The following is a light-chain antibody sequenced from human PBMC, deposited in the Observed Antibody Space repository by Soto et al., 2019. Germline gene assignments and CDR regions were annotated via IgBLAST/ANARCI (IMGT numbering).Light chain of an antibody. CDR2: DVG. V-gene: IGLV2-14*03. J-gene: IGLJ1*01. CDR3: HSYRTVSTNV. Sequence: QSALTQPASVSGSPGQSITIACTGTSSDIGGYNFVSWYQHHPGKAPKLLIYDVGNRPSGGSNRFTGSKSSNTASLPISGLHAEDEAHYYCHSYRTVSTNVFGAGTKLTVL. CDR1: SSDIGGYNF.